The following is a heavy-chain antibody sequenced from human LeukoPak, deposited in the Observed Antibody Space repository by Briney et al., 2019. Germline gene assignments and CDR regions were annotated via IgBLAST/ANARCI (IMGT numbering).Heavy chain of an antibody. CDR1: GFTFSDFH. CDR3: VRDLGWCTDGVCSL. Sequence: GGSLRLSCAASGFTFSDFHMSWIRQAPGKGLVWVSRINGDGTITHYAGSVQGRFTISRDNAKNTLYLQMNSLRAEDTAIYYCVRDLGWCTDGVCSLWGQGTPVTVSS. CDR2: INGDGTIT. V-gene: IGHV3-74*01. J-gene: IGHJ4*02. D-gene: IGHD2-8*01.